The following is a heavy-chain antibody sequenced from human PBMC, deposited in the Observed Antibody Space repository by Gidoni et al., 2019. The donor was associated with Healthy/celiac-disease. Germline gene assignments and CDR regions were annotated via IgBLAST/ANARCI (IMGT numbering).Heavy chain of an antibody. D-gene: IGHD4-17*01. CDR3: TRPSYGDYVDY. CDR2: IRSKAYGGTT. CDR1: GFPFGDYA. Sequence: EVQLVESGGGLVQPGRSLRLSCTASGFPFGDYAMSWFRQAPGKGLEWVGFIRSKAYGGTTEYAASVKGRFTISRDDSKSIAYLQMNSLKTEDTAVYYCTRPSYGDYVDYWGQGTLVTVSS. V-gene: IGHV3-49*03. J-gene: IGHJ4*02.